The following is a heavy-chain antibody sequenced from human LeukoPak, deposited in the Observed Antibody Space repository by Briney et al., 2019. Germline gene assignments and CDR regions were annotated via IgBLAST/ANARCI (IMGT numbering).Heavy chain of an antibody. J-gene: IGHJ6*02. Sequence: SQTLSLTCTVSGGSISSGGYYWSWIRQHPGKGLEWIGYIYYSGSTYYNPSLKSRVTISVDTPENQFSLKLSSVTAADTAVYYCAITRNIAMPISYYYYGVDVWGQGTTVIVSS. D-gene: IGHD5-18*01. CDR3: AITRNIAMPISYYYYGVDV. V-gene: IGHV4-31*03. CDR2: IYYSGST. CDR1: GGSISSGGYY.